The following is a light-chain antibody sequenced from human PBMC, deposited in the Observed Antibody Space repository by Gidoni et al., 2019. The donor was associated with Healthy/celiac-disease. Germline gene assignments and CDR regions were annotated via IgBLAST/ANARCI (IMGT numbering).Light chain of an antibody. CDR2: AAS. Sequence: DIQMTQSPSSLSASVGDRVTITCRASQSISSYLNWYQQKPGKAPKLLIYAASSLHSGVPSRFSGSGSGTDFTLTVSSLQPEDFATYYCQQSYSTPTFGQGTRLEIK. J-gene: IGKJ5*01. CDR1: QSISSY. V-gene: IGKV1-39*01. CDR3: QQSYSTPT.